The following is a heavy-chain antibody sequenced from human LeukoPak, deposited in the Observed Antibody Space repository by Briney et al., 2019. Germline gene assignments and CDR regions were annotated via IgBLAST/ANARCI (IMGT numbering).Heavy chain of an antibody. CDR2: INHSGST. CDR1: GGSFSGYY. J-gene: IGHJ4*02. CDR3: ARDDSSRTAVDY. D-gene: IGHD6-13*01. V-gene: IGHV4-34*01. Sequence: PSETLSLTCAVYGGSFSGYYWSWIRQPPGKGLEWIGEINHSGSTNYNPSLKSRVTISVDTSKNQFSLKLSSVTAADTAVYYCARDDSSRTAVDYWGQGTLVTVSS.